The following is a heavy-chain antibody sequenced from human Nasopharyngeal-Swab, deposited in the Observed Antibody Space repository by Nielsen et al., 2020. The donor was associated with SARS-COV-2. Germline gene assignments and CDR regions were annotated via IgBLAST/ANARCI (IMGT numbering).Heavy chain of an antibody. CDR3: AREPGEGYEYDY. CDR2: ISSSSSYI. V-gene: IGHV3-21*01. D-gene: IGHD2-2*01. J-gene: IGHJ4*02. Sequence: GESLKISCAASGFTFDDYAMNWVRQAPGKGLEWVSSISSSSSYIYYADSVKGRFTISRDNAKNSLYLQMNSLRAEDTAVYYCAREPGEGYEYDYWGQGTLVTVSS. CDR1: GFTFDDYA.